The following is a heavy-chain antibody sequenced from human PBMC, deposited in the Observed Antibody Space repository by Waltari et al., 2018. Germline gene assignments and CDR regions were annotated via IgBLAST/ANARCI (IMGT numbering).Heavy chain of an antibody. Sequence: EVQLVESGGGLVQPGGSLRLSCAASGFTFSSYWMHWVRQAPGKGLVLVSSINRDGSRTSYADSVKGRFTSTRDNAKNTLYLQMNSLRAEDMAVYYCAREGFLTTVTLDYWGQGTLVTVSS. V-gene: IGHV3-74*01. D-gene: IGHD4-17*01. CDR1: GFTFSSYW. CDR3: AREGFLTTVTLDY. CDR2: INRDGSRT. J-gene: IGHJ4*02.